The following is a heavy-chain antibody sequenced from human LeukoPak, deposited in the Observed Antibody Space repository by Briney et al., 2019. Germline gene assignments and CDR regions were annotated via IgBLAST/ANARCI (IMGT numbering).Heavy chain of an antibody. CDR3: ARKPASYSYYYYGMDV. V-gene: IGHV1-2*02. CDR1: GYTFTGYY. J-gene: IGHJ6*02. CDR2: INPNSGGT. Sequence: ASVKVSCMASGYTFTGYYMHWVRQAPGQGLEWMGWINPNSGGTNYAQKFQGRVTMTRDTSISTAYMELSRLRSDDTAVYYCARKPASYSYYYYGMDVWGQGTTVTVSS. D-gene: IGHD4-11*01.